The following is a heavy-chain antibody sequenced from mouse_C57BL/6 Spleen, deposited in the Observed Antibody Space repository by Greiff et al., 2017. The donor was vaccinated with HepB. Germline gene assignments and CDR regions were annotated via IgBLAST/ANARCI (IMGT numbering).Heavy chain of an antibody. J-gene: IGHJ2*01. D-gene: IGHD1-1*01. CDR1: GFTFSDYG. CDR3: AKGGYYYGSLDY. V-gene: IGHV5-17*01. Sequence: QLVESGGGLVKPGGSLKLSCAASGFTFSDYGMHWVRQAPEKGLEWVAYISSGSSTIYYADTVKGRFTISRDNAKNTLFLQMTSLRSEDTAMYYCAKGGYYYGSLDYWGQGTTLTVSS. CDR2: ISSGSSTI.